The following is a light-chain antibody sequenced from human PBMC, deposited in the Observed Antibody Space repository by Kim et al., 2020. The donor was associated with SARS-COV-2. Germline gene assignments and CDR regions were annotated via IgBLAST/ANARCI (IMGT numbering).Light chain of an antibody. CDR1: NIGSKS. CDR3: QVWNTSTEHPV. J-gene: IGLJ2*01. CDR2: YDS. V-gene: IGLV3-21*04. Sequence: APGKTAGISCGGNNIGSKSVNWYQQKPGQAPVLVIYYDSDRPSGIPERFSGSNSGNTATLTISRVEAGDEGDYYCQVWNTSTEHPVFGGGTQRTVL.